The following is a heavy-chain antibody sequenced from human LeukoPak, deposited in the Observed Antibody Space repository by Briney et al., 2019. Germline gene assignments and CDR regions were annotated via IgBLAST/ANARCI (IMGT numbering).Heavy chain of an antibody. CDR1: GYSFTSYW. J-gene: IGHJ6*02. Sequence: GESLKISCKGSGYSFTSYWIGWVRQMPGKGLEWMGIIYPGDSYTNYSPSFQGHVTISADKSISTAYLQWSTLKASDTAMCYCARLARSDCSSTSCYLYYYYGMDVWGQGTTVTVSS. CDR2: IYPGDSYT. V-gene: IGHV5-51*01. CDR3: ARLARSDCSSTSCYLYYYYGMDV. D-gene: IGHD2-2*01.